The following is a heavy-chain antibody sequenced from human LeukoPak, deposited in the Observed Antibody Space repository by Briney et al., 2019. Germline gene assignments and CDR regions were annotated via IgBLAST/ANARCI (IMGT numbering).Heavy chain of an antibody. Sequence: PSETLSLTCTVSGYSISSGYDWGWIRQPPGKGLEWIGSIYHSGSTYYNPSLKSRVTISVDTSKNQFSLKLSSVTAADTAVYYCARGGVTIFGVVKVRFDPWGQGTLVTVSS. V-gene: IGHV4-38-2*02. J-gene: IGHJ5*02. CDR3: ARGGVTIFGVVKVRFDP. CDR1: GYSISSGYD. D-gene: IGHD3-3*01. CDR2: IYHSGST.